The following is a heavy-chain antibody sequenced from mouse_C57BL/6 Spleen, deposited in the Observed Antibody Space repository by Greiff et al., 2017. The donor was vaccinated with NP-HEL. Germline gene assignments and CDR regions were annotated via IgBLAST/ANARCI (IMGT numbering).Heavy chain of an antibody. J-gene: IGHJ4*01. Sequence: VQLKESGPELVKPGASVKIPCKASGYTFTDYNMDWVKQSHGKSLEWIGDINPNNGGTIYNQKFKGKATLTVDKSSSTAYMELRSLTSEDTAVYYCARRGFYSNYDYAMDYWGQGTSVTVSS. V-gene: IGHV1-18*01. CDR3: ARRGFYSNYDYAMDY. CDR2: INPNNGGT. D-gene: IGHD2-5*01. CDR1: GYTFTDYN.